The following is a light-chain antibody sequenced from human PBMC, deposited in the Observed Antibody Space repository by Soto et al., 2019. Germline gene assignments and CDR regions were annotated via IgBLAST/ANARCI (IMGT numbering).Light chain of an antibody. CDR3: QKYNDWPGT. CDR2: GAS. J-gene: IGKJ1*01. V-gene: IGKV3-15*01. CDR1: QSVSSK. Sequence: EIVLTQSPGTLSVSPGEITTLSCRASQSVSSKLAWYKQKPGKAPRILFYGASTGATGIPARLSGSGSETEFTLSISSLQSEDFAVFYCQKYNDWPGTFGQGGK.